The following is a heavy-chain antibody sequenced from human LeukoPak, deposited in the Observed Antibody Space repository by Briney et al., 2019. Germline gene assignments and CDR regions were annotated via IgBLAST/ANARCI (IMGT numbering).Heavy chain of an antibody. CDR1: GFSFSSYG. CDR2: ISGNGGST. J-gene: IGHJ4*02. CDR3: ARVAGLQVWLYPDH. V-gene: IGHV3-64*01. D-gene: IGHD5-18*01. Sequence: GGSLRLSCAASGFSFSSYGMHWVRQAPGKGLEYVSAISGNGGSTYYANSVKGRFTISRDNSKNTLYLQMGSLRAEDMAVYYCARVAGLQVWLYPDHWAERPLVTVSS.